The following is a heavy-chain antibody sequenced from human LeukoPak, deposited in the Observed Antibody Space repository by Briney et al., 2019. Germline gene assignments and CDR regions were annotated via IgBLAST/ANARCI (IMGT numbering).Heavy chain of an antibody. Sequence: SETLSLTCTVSGGSISSYYWSWIRQPAGKGLEWIGRIYTSGSTNYNPSLKSRVTMSVDTSKNQFSLKLSSVTAADTAVYYCARAAEWLDHTYYFDYWGQGTLVTVSS. CDR1: GGSISSYY. CDR2: IYTSGST. D-gene: IGHD6-19*01. J-gene: IGHJ4*02. CDR3: ARAAEWLDHTYYFDY. V-gene: IGHV4-4*07.